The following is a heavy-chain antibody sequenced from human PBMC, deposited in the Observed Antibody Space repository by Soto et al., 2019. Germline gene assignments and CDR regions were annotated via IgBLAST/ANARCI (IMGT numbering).Heavy chain of an antibody. CDR1: GFTFRSYW. D-gene: IGHD6-25*01. V-gene: IGHV3-74*01. CDR2: INSDGSST. Sequence: TGGSLRLSCAASGFTFRSYWMHWVRQAPGKGLVWVSRINSDGSSTNYADSVKGRFTISRDNAKNTLYLQMNSLRAEDTAVYYCARGVSALNDAFDIWGQGTMVTVSS. CDR3: ARGVSALNDAFDI. J-gene: IGHJ3*02.